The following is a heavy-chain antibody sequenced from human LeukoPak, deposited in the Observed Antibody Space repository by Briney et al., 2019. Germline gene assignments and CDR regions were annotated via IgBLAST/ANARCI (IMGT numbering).Heavy chain of an antibody. CDR1: GYSISSGYY. V-gene: IGHV4-38-2*02. J-gene: IGHJ5*02. Sequence: KASETLSLTCTVSGYSISSGYYWGWIRQPPGKGLEWIGSIYHSGSTYYNPSLKSRVTISVDTSKNQFSLKLSSVTAADTAVYYCARDGNYYGSGSLSVWFDPWGQGTLVTVSS. CDR3: ARDGNYYGSGSLSVWFDP. CDR2: IYHSGST. D-gene: IGHD3-10*01.